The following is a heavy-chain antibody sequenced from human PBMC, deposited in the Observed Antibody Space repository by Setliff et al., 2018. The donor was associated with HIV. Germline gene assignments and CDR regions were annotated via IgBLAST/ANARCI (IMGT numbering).Heavy chain of an antibody. CDR2: IRFDGYNK. CDR3: AKVRLMFLDDAFDI. CDR1: GFTFSNYG. D-gene: IGHD5-12*01. Sequence: GSLRLSCAASGFTFSNYGMNWVRQAPGKGLEWVAFIRFDGYNKYYADSVKGRFTISRDNSKNTLYLQMNSLGADDRAVYYCAKVRLMFLDDAFDIWGQGTMVTVS. J-gene: IGHJ3*02. V-gene: IGHV3-30*02.